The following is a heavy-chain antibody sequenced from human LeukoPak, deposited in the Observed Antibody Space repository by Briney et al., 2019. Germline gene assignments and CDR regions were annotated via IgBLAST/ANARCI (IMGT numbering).Heavy chain of an antibody. CDR1: GYTFTSYD. Sequence: ASVKVSCKASGYTFTSYDINWVRQAPGQGLEWMGGIIPIFGTANYAQKFQGRVTITADESTSTAYMELSSLRSEDTAVYYCASPRHTYYYDSSGYTLGYWGQGTLVTVSS. V-gene: IGHV1-69*13. D-gene: IGHD3-22*01. CDR2: IIPIFGTA. J-gene: IGHJ4*02. CDR3: ASPRHTYYYDSSGYTLGY.